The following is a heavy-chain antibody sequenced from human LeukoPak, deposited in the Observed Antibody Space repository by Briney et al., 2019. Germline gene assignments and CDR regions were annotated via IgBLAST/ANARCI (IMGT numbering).Heavy chain of an antibody. CDR1: GFTFSSYA. CDR3: ARDYCSGGSCYPRDY. Sequence: GGSLRLSCAASGFTFSSYAMSWVRQAPGKGLEWVSAISGSGGSTYYADSVKGRFTISRDNAKNSLYLQMNSLRAEDTAVYYCARDYCSGGSCYPRDYWGQGTLVTVSS. J-gene: IGHJ4*02. CDR2: ISGSGGST. D-gene: IGHD2-15*01. V-gene: IGHV3-23*01.